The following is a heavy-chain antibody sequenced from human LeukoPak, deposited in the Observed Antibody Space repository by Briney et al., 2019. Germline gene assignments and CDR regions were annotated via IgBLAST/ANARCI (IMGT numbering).Heavy chain of an antibody. Sequence: GGSLRLSCAASGFTFSSYAMSWVRQAPGKGLEWVSAISGSGGSTYYADSVKGRFTISRDNAKNSLYLQMNSLRAEDTAMYYCAREIEGGTTTVAALDYWGQGTLVTVSS. V-gene: IGHV3-23*01. D-gene: IGHD1-26*01. CDR1: GFTFSSYA. CDR3: AREIEGGTTTVAALDY. J-gene: IGHJ4*02. CDR2: ISGSGGST.